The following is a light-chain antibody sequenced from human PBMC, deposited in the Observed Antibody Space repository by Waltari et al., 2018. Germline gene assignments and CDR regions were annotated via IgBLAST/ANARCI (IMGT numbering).Light chain of an antibody. Sequence: SSELTQDPAVSVALGQTVTITFQGASLRTSYASWYQQKSGQAPILVLFGKNKRPSGIPDRFSGYNSESTTSLTITGAQAEDEAEYYCSSRDSSASHVLFAGGTKLTVL. CDR2: GKN. CDR1: SLRTSY. CDR3: SSRDSSASHVL. V-gene: IGLV3-19*01. J-gene: IGLJ2*01.